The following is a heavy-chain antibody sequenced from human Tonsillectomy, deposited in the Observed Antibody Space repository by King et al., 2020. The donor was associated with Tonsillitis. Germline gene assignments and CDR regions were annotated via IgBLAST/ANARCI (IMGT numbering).Heavy chain of an antibody. V-gene: IGHV3-9*01. CDR3: AKARGAMGSGGMDV. D-gene: IGHD3-10*01. J-gene: IGHJ6*02. Sequence: VQLVESGGGSVQPGRSLRLSCAASGFTFDDYAMHWVRQAPGEGLEWVSGITWNSETIGYEDSVKGRFTISRDNAKNSLYLQMNSLRAEDTALYYCAKARGAMGSGGMDVWGQGTTVTVSS. CDR1: GFTFDDYA. CDR2: ITWNSETI.